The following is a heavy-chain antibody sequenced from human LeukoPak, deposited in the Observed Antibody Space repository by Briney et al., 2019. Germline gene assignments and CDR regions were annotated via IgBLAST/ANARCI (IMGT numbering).Heavy chain of an antibody. CDR1: GYTFTGYY. J-gene: IGHJ4*02. D-gene: IGHD3-9*01. V-gene: IGHV1-2*06. Sequence: ASVKVSCKASGYTFTGYYMHWVRQAPGQGLEWMGRINPNSGGTNYAQKFQGRVTMTRDTSISTAYMELSRLRSDDTAVYYCVRDANYDILTGYYTYFDYWGQGTLVTVSS. CDR2: INPNSGGT. CDR3: VRDANYDILTGYYTYFDY.